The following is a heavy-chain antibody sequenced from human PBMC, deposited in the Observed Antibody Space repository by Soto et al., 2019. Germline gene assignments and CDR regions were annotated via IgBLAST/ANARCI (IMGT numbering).Heavy chain of an antibody. V-gene: IGHV3-72*01. J-gene: IGHJ6*02. CDR3: AKPSQGALYYYGMDV. CDR1: GFTFTDHY. Sequence: GGSLRLSCAASGFTFTDHYIDWVRQAPGKGLEWVGRARNKANSYTTEYAASVKGRCTISRDDSKNSAYLQMNSLNTEDTAVYYCAKPSQGALYYYGMDVWGQGTTVTVSS. CDR2: ARNKANSYTT.